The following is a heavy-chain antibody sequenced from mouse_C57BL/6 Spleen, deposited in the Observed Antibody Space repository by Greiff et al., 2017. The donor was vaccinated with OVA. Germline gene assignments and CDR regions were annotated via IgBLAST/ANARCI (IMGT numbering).Heavy chain of an antibody. CDR1: GYTFTSYW. J-gene: IGHJ4*01. Sequence: QVQPQQPGAELVKPGASVKLSCKASGYTFTSYWMHWVKQRPGRGLEWIGRIDPNSGGTKYNEKFKSKATLTVDKPSSTAYMQLSSLTSEDSAVYYCARAYYDYDVGGSFYAMDYWGQGTSVTVSS. CDR2: IDPNSGGT. CDR3: ARAYYDYDVGGSFYAMDY. D-gene: IGHD2-4*01. V-gene: IGHV1-72*01.